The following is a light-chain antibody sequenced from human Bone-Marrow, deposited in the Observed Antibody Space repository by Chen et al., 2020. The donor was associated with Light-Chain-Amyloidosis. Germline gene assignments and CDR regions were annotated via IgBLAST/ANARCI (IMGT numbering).Light chain of an antibody. Sequence: QSALTQPASLSGSPGQSITISCTGTSSDVGGDNHVSWYQQHPDKAPKLMIYEVTNRPSWVPDRFSGSKSDNTASLTISGLQTEDEADYFCSSYTSTNTLVFGSGTRVTVL. V-gene: IGLV2-14*01. J-gene: IGLJ1*01. CDR1: SSDVGGDNH. CDR2: EVT. CDR3: SSYTSTNTLV.